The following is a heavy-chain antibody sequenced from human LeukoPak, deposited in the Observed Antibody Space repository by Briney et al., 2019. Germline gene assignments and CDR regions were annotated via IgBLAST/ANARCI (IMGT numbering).Heavy chain of an antibody. CDR3: VRDFIAAASGAFDI. CDR1: GGSISGYY. J-gene: IGHJ3*02. CDR2: IHYSGST. Sequence: PSETLSLTCTVSGGSISGYYWSWIRQPPGKALEWIGYIHYSGSTNYNPSLQSRLTIFLDTSKNQFALKLNSVTAADTAVYYCVRDFIAAASGAFDIWGQGTTVTVSS. D-gene: IGHD6-13*01. V-gene: IGHV4-59*01.